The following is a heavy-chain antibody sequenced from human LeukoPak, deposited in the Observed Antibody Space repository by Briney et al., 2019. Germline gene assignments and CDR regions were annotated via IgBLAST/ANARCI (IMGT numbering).Heavy chain of an antibody. J-gene: IGHJ4*02. CDR1: GFTFSSYA. Sequence: GGSLRLSCAAPGFTFSSYAMSWVRQAPGKGLEWVSSITISGATTYYADSVKGRLTISRDNSKTTLYLQMNSLRAEDTAVYYCATYGSGSYYRKAFDYWGQGTLVTASS. V-gene: IGHV3-23*01. CDR2: ITISGATT. D-gene: IGHD3-10*01. CDR3: ATYGSGSYYRKAFDY.